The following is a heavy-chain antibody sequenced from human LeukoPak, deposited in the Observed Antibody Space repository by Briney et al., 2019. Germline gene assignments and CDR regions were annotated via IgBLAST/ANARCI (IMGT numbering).Heavy chain of an antibody. CDR1: GGSISSSSCY. D-gene: IGHD3-10*01. J-gene: IGHJ5*02. V-gene: IGHV4-39*01. CDR2: IYYSGST. CDR3: AAMVRGVIIKDWFDP. Sequence: SETLSLTCTVSGGSISSSSCYWGWIRQPPGKGLEWIGSIYYSGSTYYNPSPKSRVTISVDTSKNQFSLKLSSVTAADTAVYYCAAMVRGVIIKDWFDPWGQGTLVTVSS.